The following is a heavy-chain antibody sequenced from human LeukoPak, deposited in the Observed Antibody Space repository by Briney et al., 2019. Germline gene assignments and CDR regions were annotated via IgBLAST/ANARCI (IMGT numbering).Heavy chain of an antibody. V-gene: IGHV1-2*06. CDR1: GYTFTSYY. Sequence: ASVKVSCKASGYTFTSYYMHWVRQAPGQGLEWMGQINPKSGGTKYAQKFQGRVTMTRDTSSNTAYMELSGLRSDDTTMYYCARDWTGGSHDYWGQGTLVTVSS. D-gene: IGHD1-26*01. CDR2: INPKSGGT. CDR3: ARDWTGGSHDY. J-gene: IGHJ4*02.